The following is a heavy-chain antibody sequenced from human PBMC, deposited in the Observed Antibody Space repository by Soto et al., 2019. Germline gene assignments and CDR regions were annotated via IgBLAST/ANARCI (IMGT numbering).Heavy chain of an antibody. D-gene: IGHD6-19*01. CDR3: AKDTQAVAGPLNLDY. Sequence: GGSLRLSCAASGFTFDDYAMHWVRQAPGKGLEWVSGISWNSGSIGYADSVKGRFTISRDNAKNSLYLQMNSLRAEDTALYYCAKDTQAVAGPLNLDYWGQGTLVTVSS. V-gene: IGHV3-9*01. CDR2: ISWNSGSI. J-gene: IGHJ4*02. CDR1: GFTFDDYA.